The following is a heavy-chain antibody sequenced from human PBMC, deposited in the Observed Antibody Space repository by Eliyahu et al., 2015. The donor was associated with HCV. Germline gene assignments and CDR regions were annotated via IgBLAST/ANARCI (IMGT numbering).Heavy chain of an antibody. J-gene: IGHJ5*02. CDR2: ISDDGEDT. Sequence: EVQLLESGGDLVQPGESLRLSCTVSGFVFSNYAMNWVRQAPGKGLEWVSGISDDGEDTYYADSVKGRFTISRDNSRNTLYLQMNSLRGEDTALYYCAKDPGQWLVRGWFDPWGQGTLVTVSS. CDR1: GFVFSNYA. V-gene: IGHV3-23*01. CDR3: AKDPGQWLVRGWFDP. D-gene: IGHD6-19*01.